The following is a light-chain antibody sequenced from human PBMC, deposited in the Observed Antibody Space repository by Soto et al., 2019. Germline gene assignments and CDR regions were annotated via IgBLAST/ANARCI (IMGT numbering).Light chain of an antibody. J-gene: IGKJ4*01. CDR2: VQS. CDR3: QQYNVWPLT. V-gene: IGKV3-15*01. Sequence: EIVMTQSPATLSVSPGERATLSCRASQSVSSNLAWYQQKPGQTPKLLIYVQSTRATGIPARFSGSGSVTEFTLTISGLQSEDFAVYYCQQYNVWPLTFGGGTKVEFK. CDR1: QSVSSN.